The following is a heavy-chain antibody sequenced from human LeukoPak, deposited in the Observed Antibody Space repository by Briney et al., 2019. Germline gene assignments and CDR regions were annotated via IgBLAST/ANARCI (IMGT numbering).Heavy chain of an antibody. J-gene: IGHJ4*02. CDR1: GFTLSNYG. D-gene: IGHD5-24*01. V-gene: IGHV3-23*01. CDR2: VSGSGGST. CDR3: ARTERWLQFGHFEY. Sequence: PGGTLRLSCAASGFTLSNYGMSWVRQAPGQGLEWVSSVSGSGGSTYYAESVKGRFPISRDNSKNMVYLQMNSLRAEDTAEYYCARTERWLQFGHFEYWGQGTLVTVSS.